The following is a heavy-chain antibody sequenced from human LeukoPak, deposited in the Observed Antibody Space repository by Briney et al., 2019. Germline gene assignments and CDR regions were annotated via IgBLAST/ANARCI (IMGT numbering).Heavy chain of an antibody. D-gene: IGHD2-15*01. Sequence: SQTLSLTCAISGDSVSSNSAAWNWIRQSPSRGLEWLGRTYYRSKWYNDYAVSVKSRITINPDTSKNQFSLQLNSVTPEDTAVYYCARVALSGCCSGGSCYVDWFDPWGQGTLVTVSS. CDR3: ARVALSGCCSGGSCYVDWFDP. CDR2: TYYRSKWYN. J-gene: IGHJ5*02. V-gene: IGHV6-1*01. CDR1: GDSVSSNSAA.